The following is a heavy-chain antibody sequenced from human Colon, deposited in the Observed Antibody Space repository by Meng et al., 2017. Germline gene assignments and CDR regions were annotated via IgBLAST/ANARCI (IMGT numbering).Heavy chain of an antibody. V-gene: IGHV4-4*07. CDR3: ARDKGIVAAGARWFDP. D-gene: IGHD2-15*01. J-gene: IGHJ5*02. CDR2: IHISGST. Sequence: QGKLQESGPGLVNPSETLSLTCTVSGDSISSYYWSWIRQTAGKGLEWIGRIHISGSTTYNPSLKSRVTMSVDTSKNQVSLKLTSVTAADTAVYYCARDKGIVAAGARWFDPWGQGTLVTVSS. CDR1: GDSISSYY.